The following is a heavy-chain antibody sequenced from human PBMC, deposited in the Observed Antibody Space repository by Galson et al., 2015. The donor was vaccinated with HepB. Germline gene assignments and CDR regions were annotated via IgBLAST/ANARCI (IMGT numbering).Heavy chain of an antibody. J-gene: IGHJ4*02. Sequence: SVKVSCKASGYTFTTYYMYWVRLAPGQGLEYMGIINPNSGSTDYAQKFQGRLTMTRGTSTNTVYMELNSLKSEDTAVYYCAREPVHTFKFDYWGQGTLVTVSS. D-gene: IGHD2-2*02. CDR1: GYTFTTYY. CDR2: INPNSGST. V-gene: IGHV1-46*01. CDR3: AREPVHTFKFDY.